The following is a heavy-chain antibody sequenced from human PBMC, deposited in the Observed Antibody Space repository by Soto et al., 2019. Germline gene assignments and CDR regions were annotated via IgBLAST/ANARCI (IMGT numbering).Heavy chain of an antibody. CDR2: ISSSSSYI. CDR1: GFTFSSYS. Sequence: PGGSLRLSCAASGFTFSSYSMNWVRQAPGKGLEWVSSISSSSSYIYYADSVKGRFTISRDNAKNSLYLQMNSLRAEDTAVYYCARDSGSWLRLSNYGMDVWGQGTTVTVSS. V-gene: IGHV3-21*01. J-gene: IGHJ6*02. D-gene: IGHD5-12*01. CDR3: ARDSGSWLRLSNYGMDV.